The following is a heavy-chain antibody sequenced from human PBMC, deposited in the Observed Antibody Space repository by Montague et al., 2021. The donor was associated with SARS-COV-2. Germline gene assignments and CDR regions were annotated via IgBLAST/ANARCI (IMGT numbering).Heavy chain of an antibody. Sequence: SETLSLTCTVSGGSISSTTYRWGWIRQPPGKGLEWIGFISYSGTTFYNPSLKSRISMPVDTPKSQFSLSLTSVTAADTAVYYCARHYGSSLDSWGQGILVAVSS. J-gene: IGHJ4*02. V-gene: IGHV4-39*01. D-gene: IGHD4-17*01. CDR2: ISYSGTT. CDR1: GGSISSTTYR. CDR3: ARHYGSSLDS.